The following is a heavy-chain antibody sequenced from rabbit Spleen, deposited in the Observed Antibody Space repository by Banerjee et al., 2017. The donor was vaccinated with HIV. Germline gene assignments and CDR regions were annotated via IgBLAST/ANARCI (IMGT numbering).Heavy chain of an antibody. CDR3: ARVGGVGVYGYATL. CDR1: GFDFSSNA. J-gene: IGHJ3*01. CDR2: IYAGSSGST. Sequence: QEQLEESGGDLVKPDGSLTLTCTASGFDFSSNAMCWVRQAPGKGLEWIACIYAGSSGSTYYASWAKGRFTVSKPSSTTVTLQMTSLTAADTATYFCARVGGVGVYGYATLWGQGTLVTVS. D-gene: IGHD6-1*01. V-gene: IGHV1S45*01.